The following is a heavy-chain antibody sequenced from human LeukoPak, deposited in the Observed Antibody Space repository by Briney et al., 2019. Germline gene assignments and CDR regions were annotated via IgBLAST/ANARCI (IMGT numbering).Heavy chain of an antibody. D-gene: IGHD6-25*01. J-gene: IGHJ3*02. CDR3: ARLRGPYDAFDI. CDR2: IYYSGST. V-gene: IGHV4-59*08. CDR1: GGSFSGYY. Sequence: SETLSLTCAVYGGSFSGYYWSWIRQPPGKGLEWIGYIYYSGSTNYNPSLKSRVTISVDTSKNQFSLKLSSVAAADTAVYYCARLRGPYDAFDIWGQGTMVTVSS.